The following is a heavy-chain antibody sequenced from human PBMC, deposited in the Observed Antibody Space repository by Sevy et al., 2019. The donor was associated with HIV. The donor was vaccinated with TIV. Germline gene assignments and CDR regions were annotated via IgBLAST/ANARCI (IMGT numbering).Heavy chain of an antibody. V-gene: IGHV4-39*01. CDR1: GGSISSSSYY. CDR3: AAMGNDYGDYQGGAFDI. CDR2: IYYSGST. J-gene: IGHJ3*02. Sequence: SETLSLTCTVSGGSISSSSYYWSWIRQPPGKGLEWIGSIYYSGSTYYNPSLKSRVTISVDTSKNQFSLKLSSVTAADTAVYYCAAMGNDYGDYQGGAFDIWGQWTMVTVSS. D-gene: IGHD4-17*01.